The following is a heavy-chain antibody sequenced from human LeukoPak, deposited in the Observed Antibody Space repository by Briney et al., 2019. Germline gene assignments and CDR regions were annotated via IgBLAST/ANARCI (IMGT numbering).Heavy chain of an antibody. CDR1: GFTFSDYY. V-gene: IGHV3-11*01. CDR3: ARPQRSGSYGYYGMDV. J-gene: IGHJ6*02. Sequence: GGSLRLSCAAFGFTFSDYYMSWIRQAPGKGLEWVSYISSSGNTIYYADSVKGRFTISRDNAKNSLYLQMNSLRAEDTAVYYCARPQRSGSYGYYGMDVWGQGTTVTVSS. D-gene: IGHD1-26*01. CDR2: ISSSGNTI.